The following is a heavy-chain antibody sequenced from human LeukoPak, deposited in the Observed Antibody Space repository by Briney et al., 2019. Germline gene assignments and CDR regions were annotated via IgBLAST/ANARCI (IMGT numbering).Heavy chain of an antibody. CDR1: GYTFTSYD. Sequence: ASVKVSCKASGYTFTSYDINWVRQATGQGLEWMGWMNPNSGNTGYAQKFQGRVTMTRNTSISTAYMELSGLRSEDTAVYYCARAAMSRGVSAWFDPWGQGTLVTVSS. J-gene: IGHJ5*02. D-gene: IGHD3-10*01. CDR3: ARAAMSRGVSAWFDP. V-gene: IGHV1-8*01. CDR2: MNPNSGNT.